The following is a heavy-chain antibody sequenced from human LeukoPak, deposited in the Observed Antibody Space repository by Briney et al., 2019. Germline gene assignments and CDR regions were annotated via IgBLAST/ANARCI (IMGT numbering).Heavy chain of an antibody. Sequence: ASVKVSCKASGYTFTSYGISWVRQAPGQGLELMGWVSAYNGNTNYAQKLQGRVTMTTDTSASTAYMELRSLRSDDTAVYYCARTGSMVRGVIAHFGYWGQGTLVTVSS. CDR1: GYTFTSYG. CDR2: VSAYNGNT. V-gene: IGHV1-18*01. J-gene: IGHJ4*02. CDR3: ARTGSMVRGVIAHFGY. D-gene: IGHD3-10*01.